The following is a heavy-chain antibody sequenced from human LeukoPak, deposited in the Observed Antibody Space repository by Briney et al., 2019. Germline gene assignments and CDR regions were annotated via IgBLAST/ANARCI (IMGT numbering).Heavy chain of an antibody. J-gene: IGHJ5*02. D-gene: IGHD6-13*01. CDR2: IRSKAYVGTT. Sequence: GRSLRLSCTASGFTFGDYAMSWFRQAPGKGLEWVGFIRSKAYVGTTEYAASVKGRFTISRDDSKSIAYLQMNSLKTEDTAVYYCTRDGYSSSWSGWFDPWGQGTLVTVSS. V-gene: IGHV3-49*03. CDR1: GFTFGDYA. CDR3: TRDGYSSSWSGWFDP.